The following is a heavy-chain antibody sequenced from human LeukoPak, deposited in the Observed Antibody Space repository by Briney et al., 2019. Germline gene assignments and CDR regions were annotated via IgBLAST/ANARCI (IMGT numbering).Heavy chain of an antibody. J-gene: IGHJ6*02. V-gene: IGHV3-23*01. D-gene: IGHD3-9*01. CDR3: AKDPYFDWLLRPDYYYYCGMDV. Sequence: GGSLRLSCAASGFTFSSYAMSWVRQAPGKGLEWVSAISGSGGSTYYADSVKGRFTISRDNSKNTLYLQMNSLRAEDTAVYYCAKDPYFDWLLRPDYYYYCGMDVWGQGTTVTVSS. CDR2: ISGSGGST. CDR1: GFTFSSYA.